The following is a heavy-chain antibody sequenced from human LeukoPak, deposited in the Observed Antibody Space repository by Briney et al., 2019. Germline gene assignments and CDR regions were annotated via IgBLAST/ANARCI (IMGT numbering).Heavy chain of an antibody. D-gene: IGHD6-19*01. V-gene: IGHV3-53*01. CDR3: VRGSSGWPPTFDC. CDR2: IYSGGST. Sequence: GGSLRLSCAASGFTVSSNYMSWVRQAPGKGLERVSVIYSGGSTYHADSVKGRFTISRANYKNTLYLQMNSPRAEAPAFYSRVRGSSGWPPTFDCWGQGTLVTVSS. J-gene: IGHJ4*02. CDR1: GFTVSSNY.